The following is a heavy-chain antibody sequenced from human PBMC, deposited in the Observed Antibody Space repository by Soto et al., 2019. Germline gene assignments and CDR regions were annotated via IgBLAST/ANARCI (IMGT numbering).Heavy chain of an antibody. CDR2: ISYDGGQK. D-gene: IGHD2-15*01. Sequence: GGSLRLSCAASGLTFSSYGMHWVRQAPGKGLEWVAVISYDGGQKYYADSVKGRFTISRDNSKNTVYLQMNSLRPEDTAVYYCAKDAGRRGLANHIVVVVAATLDYWGPGTLVTVSS. CDR1: GLTFSSYG. CDR3: AKDAGRRGLANHIVVVVAATLDY. V-gene: IGHV3-30*18. J-gene: IGHJ4*02.